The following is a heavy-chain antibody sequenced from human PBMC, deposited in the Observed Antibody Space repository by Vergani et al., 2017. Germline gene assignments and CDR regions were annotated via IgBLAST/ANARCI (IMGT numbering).Heavy chain of an antibody. CDR2: ISAYNGNT. CDR3: ARTHDYWSGYYCPTPPYYYYYGMDV. CDR1: GYTFTSYG. V-gene: IGHV1-18*04. Sequence: QVQLVQFGAEVKKPGASVKVSCKASGYTFTSYGISWVRQAPGQGPEWMGWISAYNGNTNYAQKHQSRVTMTTDTSTSTAYMELRSLGAEDTAVYYCARTHDYWSGYYCPTPPYYYYYGMDVWGKGTTVTVSS. D-gene: IGHD3-3*01. J-gene: IGHJ6*04.